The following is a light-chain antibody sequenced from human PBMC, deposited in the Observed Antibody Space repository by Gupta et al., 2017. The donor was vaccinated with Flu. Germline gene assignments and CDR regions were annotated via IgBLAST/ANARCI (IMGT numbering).Light chain of an antibody. J-gene: IGLJ3*02. CDR2: SNN. V-gene: IGLV1-44*01. CDR1: SSTLGTKS. CDR3: AAWDDSRNGLV. Sequence: QSVLTQPPSASGTPGQRVTISCSGSSSTLGTKSVTWDQQPPGTAPKLLFYSNNRRRSGVPDRFSGSKSGTSASLAISGLQAEDEADYYCAAWDDSRNGLVFGGGTKLTVL.